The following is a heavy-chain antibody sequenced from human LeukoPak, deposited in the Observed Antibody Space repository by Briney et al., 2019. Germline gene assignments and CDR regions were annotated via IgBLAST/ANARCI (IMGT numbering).Heavy chain of an antibody. V-gene: IGHV3-21*04. CDR1: GFTFSSYS. J-gene: IGHJ4*02. Sequence: GGSLRLSCAASGFTFSSYSMNWVRQAPGKGLEWVSSISSSSSYIYYADSVKGRFTISRDNAKNSLYLQMNSLRAEDTAVYYCARLRRSRLAEFDYWGQGTLVTVSS. D-gene: IGHD3-3*02. CDR3: ARLRRSRLAEFDY. CDR2: ISSSSSYI.